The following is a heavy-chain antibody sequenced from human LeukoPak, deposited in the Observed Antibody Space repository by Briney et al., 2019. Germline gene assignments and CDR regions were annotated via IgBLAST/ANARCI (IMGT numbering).Heavy chain of an antibody. D-gene: IGHD4-17*01. CDR3: ARDLVTVTKGCDI. CDR2: IYYIGST. J-gene: IGHJ3*02. CDR1: DDSFSSHY. V-gene: IGHV4-59*11. Sequence: SETLSLTCTVSDDSFSSHYWTWIRQPPGTGLEWIGYIYYIGSTNYNPSLKSRVTISIDTSRNQFSLRLSSVTAADTAVYYCARDLVTVTKGCDIWGEGTMVSVSS.